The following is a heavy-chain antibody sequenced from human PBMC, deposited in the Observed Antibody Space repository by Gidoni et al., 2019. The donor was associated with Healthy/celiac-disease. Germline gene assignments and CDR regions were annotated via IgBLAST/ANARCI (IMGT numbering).Heavy chain of an antibody. V-gene: IGHV3-33*01. D-gene: IGHD3-22*01. CDR1: GFTFSSYG. CDR3: ARSSDYYDSSGYYLGLGYFDY. CDR2: IWYDGSNK. Sequence: SCAASGFTFSSYGMRWVRQDPGKGLEWVAVIWYDGSNKYYADSVKGRFTISRDNSKNTLYLQMNSLRAEDTAVHYCARSSDYYDSSGYYLGLGYFDYWGQGTLVTVSS. J-gene: IGHJ4*02.